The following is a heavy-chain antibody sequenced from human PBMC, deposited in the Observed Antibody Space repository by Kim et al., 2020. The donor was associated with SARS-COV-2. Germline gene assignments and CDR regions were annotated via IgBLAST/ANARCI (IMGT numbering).Heavy chain of an antibody. CDR3: ARAYSSGWAYFDY. V-gene: IGHV3-11*06. D-gene: IGHD6-19*01. Sequence: CAGYVKGPLTISRDNAKNSLYLQMNSLRAEDTAVYYCARAYSSGWAYFDYWGQGTLVTVSS. J-gene: IGHJ4*02.